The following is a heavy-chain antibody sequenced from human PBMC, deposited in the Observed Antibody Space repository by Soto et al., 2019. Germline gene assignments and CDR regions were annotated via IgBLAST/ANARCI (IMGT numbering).Heavy chain of an antibody. V-gene: IGHV3-21*01. Sequence: GGSLRLSCAASGFTFSTYSMNWVRQAPGKGLEWVSSISSSGTYIHYADSLKGRFTISRGNAKNSLYLQMISLRAEDTAVYYCARDPSDCSSTSCWGYYALDVWGQGTTVTVSS. CDR1: GFTFSTYS. CDR3: ARDPSDCSSTSCWGYYALDV. J-gene: IGHJ6*02. CDR2: ISSSGTYI. D-gene: IGHD2-2*01.